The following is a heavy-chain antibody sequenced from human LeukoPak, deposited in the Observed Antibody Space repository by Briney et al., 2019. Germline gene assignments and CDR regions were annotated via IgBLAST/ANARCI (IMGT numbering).Heavy chain of an antibody. CDR2: IWSDFSIA. D-gene: IGHD6-25*01. Sequence: GASLKLSCAASGGTFSSYGIRWVRQAPGKGLEWVAGIWSDFSIAYYAESLKGRVTISGDNSKSTRYLEMNSLRAEDTAVYYCDRVTSSGSDAGFDYWGQGTLVTVSS. CDR3: DRVTSSGSDAGFDY. J-gene: IGHJ4*02. CDR1: GGTFSSYG. V-gene: IGHV3-33*01.